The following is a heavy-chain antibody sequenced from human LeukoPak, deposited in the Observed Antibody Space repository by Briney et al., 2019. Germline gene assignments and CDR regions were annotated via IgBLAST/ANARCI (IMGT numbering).Heavy chain of an antibody. Sequence: SVKISCKSSGGPFNNYAINWGRQAPGQGLEWMGRIIPSLNRANYAQIRVTITADKSTATAYMELSGLRYEDTAVYYCARRTDHVDDAFDVWGQGTVLTVSS. CDR2: IIPSLNRA. J-gene: IGHJ3*01. V-gene: IGHV1-69*04. D-gene: IGHD3-10*02. CDR1: GGPFNNYA. CDR3: ARRTDHVDDAFDV.